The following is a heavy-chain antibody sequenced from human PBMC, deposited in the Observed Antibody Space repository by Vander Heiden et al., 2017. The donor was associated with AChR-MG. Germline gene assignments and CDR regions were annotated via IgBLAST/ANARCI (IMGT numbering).Heavy chain of an antibody. CDR3: AKEQLVTYGMDV. V-gene: IGHV3-43*01. J-gene: IGHJ6*02. CDR2: ISWDGGST. D-gene: IGHD6-6*01. CDR1: GFTFDDYT. Sequence: EVQLVESGGVVVQPGGSLRLSCAASGFTFDDYTMHWVRQAPGKGLEWVSLISWDGGSTYYADSVKGRFTISRDNSKNSLYLQMNSLRTEDTALYYCAKEQLVTYGMDVWGQGTTVTVSS.